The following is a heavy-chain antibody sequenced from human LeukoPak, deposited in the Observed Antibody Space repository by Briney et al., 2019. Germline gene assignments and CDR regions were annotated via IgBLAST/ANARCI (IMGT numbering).Heavy chain of an antibody. D-gene: IGHD3-10*01. CDR1: GGSFSGYY. CDR2: INHSGST. V-gene: IGHV4-34*01. Sequence: SETLSLTCAVYGGSFSGYYWSWIRQPPGKGLEWTGEINHSGSTNYNPSLKSRVTISVDTSKNQFSLKLSSVTAADTAVYYCARGRWFGELIFDYWGQGTLVTVSS. J-gene: IGHJ4*02. CDR3: ARGRWFGELIFDY.